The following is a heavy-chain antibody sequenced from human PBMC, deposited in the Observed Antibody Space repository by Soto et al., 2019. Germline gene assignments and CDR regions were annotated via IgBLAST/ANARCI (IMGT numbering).Heavy chain of an antibody. CDR1: GYTFINYD. V-gene: IGHV1-18*01. CDR2: ISANSGNT. J-gene: IGHJ4*02. D-gene: IGHD6-6*01. CDR3: ARDATSIAARPTDY. Sequence: QVQLVQSGPDVKKPGASVKVSCKASGYTFINYDISWVRQAPGHGLEWMGWISANSGNTKFAQKFQGRVTMTTDTSTSTAYMELRSLTSDDTAVYFCARDATSIAARPTDYWGQVNLVTVSS.